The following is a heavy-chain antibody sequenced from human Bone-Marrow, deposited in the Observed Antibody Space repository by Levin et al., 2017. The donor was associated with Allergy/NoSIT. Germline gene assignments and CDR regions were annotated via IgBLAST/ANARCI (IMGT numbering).Heavy chain of an antibody. Sequence: GESLKISCKASGYTFTGYYMHWVRQAPGQGLEWMGWINPNSGGTNYAQKFQGRVTMTRDTSISTAYMELSRLRSDDTAVYYCARGVRGVITPIDYWGQGTLVTVSS. V-gene: IGHV1-2*02. CDR3: ARGVRGVITPIDY. CDR1: GYTFTGYY. D-gene: IGHD3-10*01. CDR2: INPNSGGT. J-gene: IGHJ4*02.